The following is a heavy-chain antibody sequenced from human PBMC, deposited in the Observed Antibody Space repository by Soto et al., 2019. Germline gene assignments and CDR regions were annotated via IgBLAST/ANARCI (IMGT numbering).Heavy chain of an antibody. CDR2: INRRGST. D-gene: IGHD3-22*01. Sequence: QVQLQQWGAGLLKPSETLSLTCAVYGGSFSGYYWSWIRQPPGKGLEWIGEINRRGSTNYNPSLKSRVTISVDTSKNQFSLKLSSVTAADTAVYYCAATTKYYYDSSGYGHWGQGTLVTVSS. V-gene: IGHV4-34*01. CDR1: GGSFSGYY. CDR3: AATTKYYYDSSGYGH. J-gene: IGHJ4*02.